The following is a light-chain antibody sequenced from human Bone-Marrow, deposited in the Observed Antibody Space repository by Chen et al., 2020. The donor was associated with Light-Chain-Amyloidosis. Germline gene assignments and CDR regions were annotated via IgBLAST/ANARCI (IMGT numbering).Light chain of an antibody. CDR2: DDS. CDR3: QVWGRGSYRAV. J-gene: IGLJ3*02. Sequence: SYVLTQPSSVSVAPGQTATIACGGNNIGSTSVHWYQQTPGQAPLLVVYDDSDRPSGIPERLAGSNSGNTATLTISRVEAGDEADYYCQVWGRGSYRAVFGGGTKLTVL. CDR1: NIGSTS. V-gene: IGLV3-21*02.